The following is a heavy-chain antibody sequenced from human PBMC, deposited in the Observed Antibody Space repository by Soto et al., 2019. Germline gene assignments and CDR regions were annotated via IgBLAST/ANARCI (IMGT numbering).Heavy chain of an antibody. Sequence: QVQLVQSGAEVKEPGSSVNVSCKASGGTFSSSTISWVRQAPGQGLEWMGRIIPSFGVADDAQKFQGRLTITADKSTSTAYMELSSLKSEDTAVYYCARGGGAYSYWGQGTLVTVS. CDR3: ARGGGAYSY. D-gene: IGHD5-18*01. CDR2: IIPSFGVA. CDR1: GGTFSSST. J-gene: IGHJ1*01. V-gene: IGHV1-69*02.